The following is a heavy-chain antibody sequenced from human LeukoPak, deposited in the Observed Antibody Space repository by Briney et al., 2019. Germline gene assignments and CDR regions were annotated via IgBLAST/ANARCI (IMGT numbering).Heavy chain of an antibody. CDR2: IYYSGST. CDR3: ARYWGPYDNSGAYFDY. V-gene: IGHV4-39*01. Sequence: SETLSLTCTVSGDSISSSSYYWVWLRQPPGKGLEWIATIYYSGSTYYNPSLKSRVTISVDTCKNQFSLKLSSVTAADTAMYYCARYWGPYDNSGAYFDYWGQGTLVTVSS. J-gene: IGHJ4*02. D-gene: IGHD3-22*01. CDR1: GDSISSSSYY.